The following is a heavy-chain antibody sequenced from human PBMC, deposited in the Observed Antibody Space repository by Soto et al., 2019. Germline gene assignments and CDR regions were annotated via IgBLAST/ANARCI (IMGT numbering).Heavy chain of an antibody. Sequence: PGGSLRLSCEASGFTFSRVSMNWVRQVPGKGLEWVASISSGSSDTWYVDSVKGRFTISRDNAKNSLYLQMNSLRAEDTAVYYCARDTVPAATNWFDPWGQGTLVTVSS. D-gene: IGHD2-2*01. CDR2: ISSGSSDT. V-gene: IGHV3-21*04. CDR3: ARDTVPAATNWFDP. CDR1: GFTFSRVS. J-gene: IGHJ5*02.